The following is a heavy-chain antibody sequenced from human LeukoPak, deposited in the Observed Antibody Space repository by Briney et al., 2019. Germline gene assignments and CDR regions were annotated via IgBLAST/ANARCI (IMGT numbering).Heavy chain of an antibody. D-gene: IGHD5-12*01. CDR2: MNNGPGAT. CDR1: GFSFSTSP. V-gene: IGHV3-23*01. CDR3: AKTHYDLLDV. Sequence: GGSLRLSCAASGFSFSTSPMSWVRQPPGKGLEWVSAMNNGPGATFYRDSVRGRFTISRDDSKSTLYLRMNSLRAEDTGTYYCAKTHYDLLDVWGQGTTVTVSS. J-gene: IGHJ6*02.